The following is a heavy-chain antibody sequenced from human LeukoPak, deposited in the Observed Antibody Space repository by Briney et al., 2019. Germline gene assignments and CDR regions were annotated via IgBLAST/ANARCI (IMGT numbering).Heavy chain of an antibody. D-gene: IGHD3-10*01. CDR2: IYYSGST. CDR3: ARLLWFGELEAYYYMDV. J-gene: IGHJ6*03. CDR1: GGSFSGYY. Sequence: SETLSLTCAVYGGSFSGYYWSWIRQPPGKGLEWIGYIYYSGSTNYNPSLKSRVTISVDTSKNQFSLKLSSVTAADTAVYYCARLLWFGELEAYYYMDVWGKGTTVTVSS. V-gene: IGHV4-59*08.